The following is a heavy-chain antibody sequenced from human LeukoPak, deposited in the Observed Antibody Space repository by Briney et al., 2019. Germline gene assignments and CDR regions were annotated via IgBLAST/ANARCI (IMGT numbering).Heavy chain of an antibody. Sequence: ASVKVSCKASGYTFTGYYMHWVRQAPGQGLEWMGRINPNSGNTGYAQKSQGRVTMTRNTSISTAYMELSSLRSEDTAVYYCARGYYDFWSGYYTGEWFDPWGQGTLVTVSS. D-gene: IGHD3-3*01. CDR1: GYTFTGYY. CDR3: ARGYYDFWSGYYTGEWFDP. CDR2: INPNSGNT. J-gene: IGHJ5*02. V-gene: IGHV1-8*02.